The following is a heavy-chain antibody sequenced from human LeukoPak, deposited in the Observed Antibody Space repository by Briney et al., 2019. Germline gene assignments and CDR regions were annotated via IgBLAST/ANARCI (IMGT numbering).Heavy chain of an antibody. CDR1: GGSISSGSYY. CDR2: IYTSGST. D-gene: IGHD3-22*01. CDR3: ARDYYDSSGYYRGNWFDP. Sequence: SETLSLTCTVSGGSISSGSYYWSWIRQPAGKGLEWIGRIYTSGSTNYHPSLKSRVTISVDTSKNQFSLKLSSVTAADTAVYYCARDYYDSSGYYRGNWFDPWGQGTLVTVSS. V-gene: IGHV4-61*02. J-gene: IGHJ5*02.